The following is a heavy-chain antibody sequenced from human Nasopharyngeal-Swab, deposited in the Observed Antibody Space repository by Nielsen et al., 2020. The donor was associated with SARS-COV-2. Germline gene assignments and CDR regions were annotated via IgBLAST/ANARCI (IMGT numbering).Heavy chain of an antibody. CDR3: ARDHLVRGAPDYQFYGMGV. CDR2: INPGTGRT. V-gene: IGHV1-46*01. D-gene: IGHD3-3*02. Sequence: ASVTVSCKASGYTFPTYYIHWVRQAPGQGFEWVGTINPGTGRTSYAQQFQGRIIMTRDTSTSTVYLDFRSLRSEDTAVYYCARDHLVRGAPDYQFYGMGVWGQGTTVAVPS. J-gene: IGHJ6*02. CDR1: GYTFPTYY.